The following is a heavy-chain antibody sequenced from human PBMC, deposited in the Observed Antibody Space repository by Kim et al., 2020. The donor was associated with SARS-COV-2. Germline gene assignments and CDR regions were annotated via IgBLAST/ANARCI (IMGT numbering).Heavy chain of an antibody. V-gene: IGHV4-59*01. Sequence: LKSRVTISVDTSKNQFSLKLSSVTAADTAVYYCAGITFGGVIVSLDAFDIWGQGTMVTVSS. CDR3: AGITFGGVIVSLDAFDI. J-gene: IGHJ3*02. D-gene: IGHD3-16*02.